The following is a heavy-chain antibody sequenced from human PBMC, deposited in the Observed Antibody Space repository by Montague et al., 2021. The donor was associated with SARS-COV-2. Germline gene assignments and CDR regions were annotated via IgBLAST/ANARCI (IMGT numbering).Heavy chain of an antibody. V-gene: IGHV4-31*03. J-gene: IGHJ6*02. CDR2: IYSSETT. Sequence: TLSLTCTVSGGSIRSSDNYWSWIRQHPGKGLEWIGYIYSSETTYYNPSLRSRVTISVDTSKKQFSLKLSSVTAADTAVYYCACGEITTRGLIYYYGMDVWGQGTTVTVSS. CDR1: GGSIRSSDNY. CDR3: ACGEITTRGLIYYYGMDV. D-gene: IGHD3-10*01.